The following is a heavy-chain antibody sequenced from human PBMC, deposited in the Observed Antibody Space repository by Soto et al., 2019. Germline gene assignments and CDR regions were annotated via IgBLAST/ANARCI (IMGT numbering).Heavy chain of an antibody. J-gene: IGHJ4*02. CDR2: IYASGGT. CDR3: ARGGMVIIPTATAFDY. V-gene: IGHV4-4*07. D-gene: IGHD2-2*01. CDR1: GGSISTDY. Sequence: SETLSLTCTVSGGSISTDYWSWIRQPAGKGLEWIGRIYASGGTNYNPSLKSRVTMSVATSKNQFSLKLSSVTAADTAVYYCARGGMVIIPTATAFDYWGQGTLVTVSS.